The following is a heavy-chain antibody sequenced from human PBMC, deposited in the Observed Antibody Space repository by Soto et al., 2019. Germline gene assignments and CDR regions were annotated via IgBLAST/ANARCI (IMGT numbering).Heavy chain of an antibody. CDR3: GRGSSAAGTGYYFDY. J-gene: IGHJ4*02. CDR2: INHSGST. V-gene: IGHV4-34*01. Sequence: SETLSLTCAVYGGSFSGYYWSWIRQPPGKGLEWIGEINHSGSTNYNPSLKSRVTISVDTSKNQFPLKLSSVTAADTAVYYCGRGSSAAGTGYYFDYWGQGTLVTGSA. CDR1: GGSFSGYY. D-gene: IGHD6-13*01.